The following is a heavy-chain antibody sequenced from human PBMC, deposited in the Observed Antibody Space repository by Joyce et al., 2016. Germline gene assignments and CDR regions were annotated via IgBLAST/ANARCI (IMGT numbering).Heavy chain of an antibody. CDR3: ARDPDCDGGNCYSDFDY. Sequence: EVQLVESGGGLVQPGGSLRLSCVASGFTFSGYSLNWVRQAPGKGLGWISYIDRSSTTIYYADSVKGRFTISRDNVKNSVYLQMNSLRTDDTAVYFCARDPDCDGGNCYSDFDYWGQGTLVTVSS. V-gene: IGHV3-48*01. CDR1: GFTFSGYS. J-gene: IGHJ4*02. D-gene: IGHD2-15*01. CDR2: IDRSSTTI.